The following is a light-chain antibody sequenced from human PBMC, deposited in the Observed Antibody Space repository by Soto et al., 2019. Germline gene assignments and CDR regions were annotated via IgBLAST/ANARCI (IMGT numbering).Light chain of an antibody. J-gene: IGLJ1*01. CDR3: GSWDSSLSAYV. CDR2: DDN. Sequence: QSVLTQPPSVSAAPGQKVTISCSGSSSNIGGNSVSWYQQLPGTAPKLLIYDDNKRPSGIPDRFSGSKSGTSATLGITGFQTGDEADYYCGSWDSSLSAYVFGTAPKVAVL. CDR1: SSNIGGNS. V-gene: IGLV1-51*01.